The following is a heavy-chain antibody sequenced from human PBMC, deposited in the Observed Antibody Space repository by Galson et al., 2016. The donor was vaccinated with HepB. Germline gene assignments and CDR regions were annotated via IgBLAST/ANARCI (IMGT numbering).Heavy chain of an antibody. CDR2: VYYTGST. Sequence: SETLSLTCTVSGDSVTNSVYNWGWIRQPPGKGLEWIGSVYYTGSTYYNPSLKSRVTISIDTSRNQFSLRLNSVTAAETAVYYCAGGFHASSLTWGQGTLVTVSS. V-gene: IGHV4-39*01. CDR3: AGGFHASSLT. J-gene: IGHJ4*02. CDR1: GDSVTNSVYN. D-gene: IGHD2/OR15-2a*01.